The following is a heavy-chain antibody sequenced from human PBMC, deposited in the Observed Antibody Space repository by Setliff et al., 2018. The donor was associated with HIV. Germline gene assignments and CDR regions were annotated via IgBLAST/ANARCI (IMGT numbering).Heavy chain of an antibody. Sequence: SETLSLTCAVCGGSFSGYYWSWIRQPPGKGLEWIGEVTHSGRTNYNPSLESRVTTSVDTSKKQFSLRLTSVTAADTAVYYCARGVRDNSGWSSYYFDYWGQGTLVTVS. CDR1: GGSFSGYY. CDR3: ARGVRDNSGWSSYYFDY. CDR2: VTHSGRT. D-gene: IGHD6-19*01. J-gene: IGHJ4*02. V-gene: IGHV4-34*01.